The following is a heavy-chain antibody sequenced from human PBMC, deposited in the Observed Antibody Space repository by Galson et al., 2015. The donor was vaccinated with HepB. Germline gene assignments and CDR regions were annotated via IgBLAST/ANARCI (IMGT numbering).Heavy chain of an antibody. CDR2: ISYDGSNK. Sequence: SLRLSCAASGFTFSSYAMHWVRQAPGKGLEWVAVISYDGSNKYYADSVKGRFTISRDNSKNTLYLQMNSLRAEDTAVYYCARDYYGSGTDGFDYWGQGTLVTVSS. CDR1: GFTFSSYA. V-gene: IGHV3-30*04. D-gene: IGHD3-10*01. CDR3: ARDYYGSGTDGFDY. J-gene: IGHJ4*02.